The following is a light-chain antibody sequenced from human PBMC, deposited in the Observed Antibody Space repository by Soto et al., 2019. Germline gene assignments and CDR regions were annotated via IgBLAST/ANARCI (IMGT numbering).Light chain of an antibody. CDR3: QQYNNWPPT. CDR2: GAS. Sequence: EVGRSQSPATQYKTPGERATLSCRASQSVSSNLAWYQQKPGHAPRLLIYGASTRATGIPARFSGSGSGTGFTLTISSLQSEDFAVYYCQQYNNWPPTFGQGTKVDIK. J-gene: IGKJ1*01. CDR1: QSVSSN. V-gene: IGKV3-15*01.